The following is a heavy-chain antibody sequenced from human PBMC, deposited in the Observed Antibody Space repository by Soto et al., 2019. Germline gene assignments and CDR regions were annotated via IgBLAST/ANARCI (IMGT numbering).Heavy chain of an antibody. CDR2: INPNIGHT. J-gene: IGHJ3*02. D-gene: IGHD3-10*01. Sequence: ASVKVSCKDSGDTFNSYGINWVRQAPGQGLEWMGWINPNIGHTDYAQKLQGRVTMTADTSTTTAYMELRSLRSDDTAVYYCARDRLVRGATNGFDTWGQGTMVTVSS. V-gene: IGHV1-18*01. CDR3: ARDRLVRGATNGFDT. CDR1: GDTFNSYG.